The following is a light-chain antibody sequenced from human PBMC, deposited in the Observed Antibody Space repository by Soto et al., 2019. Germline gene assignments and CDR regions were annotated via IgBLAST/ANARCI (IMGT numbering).Light chain of an antibody. CDR2: EVS. Sequence: QSVLTQPASVSGSPGQSITISCTGTSSDVGSYNLVSWYQQHPGKAPKLMIYEVSKRPSGVSNRFSGSKSGNTASLTISGLQAEDEADYYCCSYAGSSTSVFGGGNKLTVL. CDR3: CSYAGSSTSV. V-gene: IGLV2-23*02. J-gene: IGLJ2*01. CDR1: SSDVGSYNL.